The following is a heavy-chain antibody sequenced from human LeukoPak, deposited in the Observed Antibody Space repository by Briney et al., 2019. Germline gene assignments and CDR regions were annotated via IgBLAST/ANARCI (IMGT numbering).Heavy chain of an antibody. CDR2: ISSSSSYI. V-gene: IGHV3-21*01. J-gene: IGHJ6*02. Sequence: GGSLRLSCAASGFTFSSYSMNWVRQAPGKGLEWVSSISSSSSYIYYADSVKGRFTISRDNAKNSLYLQMTSLRAEDTAVYYCARDPTTAKNVWGQGTTVTVSS. CDR3: ARDPTTAKNV. D-gene: IGHD1-26*01. CDR1: GFTFSSYS.